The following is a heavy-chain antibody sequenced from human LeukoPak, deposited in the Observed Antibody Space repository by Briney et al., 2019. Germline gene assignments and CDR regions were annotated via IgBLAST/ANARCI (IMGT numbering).Heavy chain of an antibody. J-gene: IGHJ4*02. Sequence: PGGSLRLSCAASGFTFSSYAMHWVRQAPGKGLEGVAVISYDGSNKYYADSVKGRFTTPRDNSKNTLYLQMNSLRAEDTAVYYCARTDDYGDFIFDYWGQGTLVTVSS. CDR2: ISYDGSNK. D-gene: IGHD4-17*01. CDR1: GFTFSSYA. CDR3: ARTDDYGDFIFDY. V-gene: IGHV3-30*01.